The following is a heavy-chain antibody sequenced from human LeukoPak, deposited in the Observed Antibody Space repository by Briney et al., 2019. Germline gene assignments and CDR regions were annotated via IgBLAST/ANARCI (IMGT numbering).Heavy chain of an antibody. Sequence: SSETLSLACTVSGGSINNYYWSWIRQPPGKGLEWIGYIYYRGSTNYNPSLKSRVTFSVDTSKNQFSLKLNSVTAADTAVYYCARGGDYGDLRYFDYWGQGTLVTVSS. CDR1: GGSINNYY. CDR3: ARGGDYGDLRYFDY. J-gene: IGHJ4*02. V-gene: IGHV4-59*01. CDR2: IYYRGST. D-gene: IGHD4-17*01.